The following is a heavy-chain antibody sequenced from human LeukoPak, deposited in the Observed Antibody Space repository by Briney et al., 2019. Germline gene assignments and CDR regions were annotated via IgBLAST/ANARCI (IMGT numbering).Heavy chain of an antibody. J-gene: IGHJ3*02. Sequence: GESLKISCKGSGYSFTSYWIGWVRQMPGKGLEWMGIIYPGDSDTRYSPSFQGQITISADKSISTAYLQWSSLKASDTAVYYCARIQTNWESAFDIWGQGTMVTVSS. V-gene: IGHV5-51*01. D-gene: IGHD1-14*01. CDR3: ARIQTNWESAFDI. CDR1: GYSFTSYW. CDR2: IYPGDSDT.